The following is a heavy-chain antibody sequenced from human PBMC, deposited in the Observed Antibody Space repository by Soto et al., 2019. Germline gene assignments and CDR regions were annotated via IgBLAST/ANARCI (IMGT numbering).Heavy chain of an antibody. D-gene: IGHD2-15*01. CDR2: IYYSGST. CDR1: GGSISSGGYN. Sequence: QVQLQESGPGLVKPSQTLSLTCTVSGGSISSGGYNWSWIRQHPGKGLEWIGYIYYSGSTYYNPSLKSRVTISVDTSKNQFSLKLSSVTAADTAVYYCARTVYCSGGSCYSYLVDYWGQGTLVTVSS. V-gene: IGHV4-31*03. J-gene: IGHJ4*02. CDR3: ARTVYCSGGSCYSYLVDY.